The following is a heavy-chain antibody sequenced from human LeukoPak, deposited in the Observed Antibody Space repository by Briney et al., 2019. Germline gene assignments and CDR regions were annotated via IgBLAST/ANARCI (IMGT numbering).Heavy chain of an antibody. CDR1: GFTVSSYH. CDR2: ISGSGGST. Sequence: GGSLRLSCAASGFTVSSYHMSWVRQAPGKGLEWVSAISGSGGSTYYADSVKGRFTISRDNSKNTLYLQMNSLRAEDTAVYYCAREWELDRRFDYWGQGTLVTVSS. V-gene: IGHV3-23*01. J-gene: IGHJ4*02. D-gene: IGHD1-26*01. CDR3: AREWELDRRFDY.